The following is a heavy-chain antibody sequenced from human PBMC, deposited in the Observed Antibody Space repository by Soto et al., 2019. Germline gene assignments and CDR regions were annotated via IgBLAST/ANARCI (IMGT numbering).Heavy chain of an antibody. D-gene: IGHD3-10*01. CDR3: AKDNDWEGSYYYYGMDV. CDR1: GFTFSRYG. J-gene: IGHJ6*02. Sequence: PGGSLRLSCAASGFTFSRYGMHWVRQAPGKGLEWVAVISYDGSNKYYVDSVKGRFTISRDNSKNTLYLQMNSLRPEDTAVYYCAKDNDWEGSYYYYGMDVWGQGTTVTVSS. V-gene: IGHV3-30*18. CDR2: ISYDGSNK.